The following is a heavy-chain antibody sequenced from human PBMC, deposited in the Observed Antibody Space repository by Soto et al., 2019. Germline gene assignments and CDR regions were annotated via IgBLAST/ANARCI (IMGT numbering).Heavy chain of an antibody. CDR3: AADMAPTDPYNWFDP. D-gene: IGHD1-1*01. CDR1: GVTLTNVW. J-gene: IGHJ5*02. CDR2: IKSNIDGGTT. Sequence: SLRLSCEVSGVTLTNVWMNWVRQAPGKGPEWVGRIKSNIDGGTTDYAAPVKGRFTVSRDDSENTLYLQMNSLRSDDTAVYYCAADMAPTDPYNWFDPWGQGTLVTVSS. V-gene: IGHV3-15*07.